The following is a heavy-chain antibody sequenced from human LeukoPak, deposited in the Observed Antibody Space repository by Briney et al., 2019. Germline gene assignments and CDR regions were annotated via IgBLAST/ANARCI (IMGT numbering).Heavy chain of an antibody. CDR2: ISSSSSTI. V-gene: IGHV3-48*01. Sequence: GGSLRLSCAASGFTFSSYSMNWVRQAPGKGLEWVSYISSSSSTIYYADSVKGRFTISRDNAKNSLYLQMNSLRAEDTAVYYCARDLVVVVPAATWRLNWFDPWGQGTLVTVPS. J-gene: IGHJ5*02. CDR1: GFTFSSYS. D-gene: IGHD2-2*01. CDR3: ARDLVVVVPAATWRLNWFDP.